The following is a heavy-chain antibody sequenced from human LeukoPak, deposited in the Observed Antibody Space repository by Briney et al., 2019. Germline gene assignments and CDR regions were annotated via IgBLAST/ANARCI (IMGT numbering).Heavy chain of an antibody. V-gene: IGHV4-34*01. CDR1: GGSFSGYY. CDR2: INHSGST. J-gene: IGHJ5*02. Sequence: PSETLSLTCAVYGGSFSGYYWSWIRQPPGKGLEWIGGINHSGSTNYNPSLKSRVTISVDTSKNQFSLKLSSVTAADTAVYYCARAAPADGFDPWGQGTLVTVSS. CDR3: ARAAPADGFDP.